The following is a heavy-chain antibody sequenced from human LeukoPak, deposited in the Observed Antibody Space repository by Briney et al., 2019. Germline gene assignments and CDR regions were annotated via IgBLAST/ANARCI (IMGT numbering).Heavy chain of an antibody. CDR2: ISSDGSDE. CDR3: AKGVRGVIAYYFDY. J-gene: IGHJ4*02. Sequence: GGSLRLSCAASGFTFSSYVMHWVRQAPGKGLEWVAVISSDGSDEYYAASGKDRFTISRDNSRNQLYLQMNSLRVEDTAVYYCAKGVRGVIAYYFDYWGQGTLVTVSS. CDR1: GFTFSSYV. D-gene: IGHD3-10*01. V-gene: IGHV3-30*18.